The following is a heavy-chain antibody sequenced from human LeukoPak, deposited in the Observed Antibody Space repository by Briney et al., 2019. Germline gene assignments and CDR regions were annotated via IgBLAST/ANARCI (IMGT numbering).Heavy chain of an antibody. Sequence: PSETPSLPCAVYGGSFSGYYWSWIRQPPGKGLEWIGEINHSGSTNYNPSLKSRVTISVDTSKNQFSLKLSSVTAADTAVYYCARKAPLVGELSVTVDYWGQGTLVTVSS. J-gene: IGHJ4*02. D-gene: IGHD3-10*01. V-gene: IGHV4-34*01. CDR1: GGSFSGYY. CDR2: INHSGST. CDR3: ARKAPLVGELSVTVDY.